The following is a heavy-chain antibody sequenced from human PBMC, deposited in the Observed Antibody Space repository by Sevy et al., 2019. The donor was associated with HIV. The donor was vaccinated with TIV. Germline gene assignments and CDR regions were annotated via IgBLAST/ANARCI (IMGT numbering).Heavy chain of an antibody. J-gene: IGHJ6*02. D-gene: IGHD4-17*01. CDR3: ARDHVKDGDLGDYYYSAMDV. CDR1: GFTISDYF. CDR2: ISSSGDTI. V-gene: IGHV3-11*01. Sequence: GGSLRLSCAAAGFTISDYFMTWIRQAPGKGLEWVSYISSSGDTIYYADSVKGRFTISRDNARNLLYLQMNSLRAEDTAVYYCARDHVKDGDLGDYYYSAMDVWGQGTTVTVSS.